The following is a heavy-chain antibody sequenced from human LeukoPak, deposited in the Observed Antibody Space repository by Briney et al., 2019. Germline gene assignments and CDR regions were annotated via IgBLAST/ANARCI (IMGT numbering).Heavy chain of an antibody. CDR3: AILEWAY. CDR2: INHSGST. CDR1: GGSFSGYY. V-gene: IGHV4-34*01. D-gene: IGHD1-26*01. Sequence: SETLSLTCAVYGGSFSGYYWSWIRQPPGKGLEWIGEINHSGSTNYNPSLKSRVTISVDTSKNQFSLKLSSVTAADTAVYYCAILEWAYWGQGTLVTVSS. J-gene: IGHJ4*02.